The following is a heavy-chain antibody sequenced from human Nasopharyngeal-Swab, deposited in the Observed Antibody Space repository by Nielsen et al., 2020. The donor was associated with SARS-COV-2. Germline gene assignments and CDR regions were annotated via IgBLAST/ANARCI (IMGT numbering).Heavy chain of an antibody. Sequence: WIRQPPGKGMEGRGEINHSGSTNYNPSLKSRVTISADTSKNQFSLKLSSVTAADTTVYYCARVGVNRYNWNYKGWFDPWGQGTLVTVSS. J-gene: IGHJ5*02. CDR2: INHSGST. CDR3: ARVGVNRYNWNYKGWFDP. D-gene: IGHD1-7*01. V-gene: IGHV4-34*01.